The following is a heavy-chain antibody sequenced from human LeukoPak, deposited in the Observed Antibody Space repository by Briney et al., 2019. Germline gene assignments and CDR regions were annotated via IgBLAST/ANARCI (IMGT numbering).Heavy chain of an antibody. CDR3: AEIGITMIGGV. V-gene: IGHV3-48*04. Sequence: RGSLRLSCAPSGFTFSYYSMNWVREAPGEGLEWVSYISSSGSTIYYADAAKGRFTISRDNAKNSLYLQMNSLRAGDTAVYYCAEIGITMIGGVWGKGTTVTISS. J-gene: IGHJ6*01. CDR1: GFTFSYYS. CDR2: ISSSGSTI. D-gene: IGHD3-10*02.